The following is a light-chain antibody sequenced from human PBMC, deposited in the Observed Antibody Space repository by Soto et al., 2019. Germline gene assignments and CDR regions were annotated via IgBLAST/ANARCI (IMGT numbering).Light chain of an antibody. Sequence: VVMTHSPGTLSLSPWEIATLSCRASQSVGSVYLAWYQQKPGQAPRLLIHGASNRASGIPDRFSGSGSGTDFTLTISRLEPEDFAVYYCQQYGSSPRTFGQGTKVDIK. V-gene: IGKV3-20*01. CDR1: QSVGSVY. CDR3: QQYGSSPRT. CDR2: GAS. J-gene: IGKJ1*01.